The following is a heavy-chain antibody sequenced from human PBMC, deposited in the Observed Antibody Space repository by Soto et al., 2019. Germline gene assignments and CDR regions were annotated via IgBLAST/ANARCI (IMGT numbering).Heavy chain of an antibody. CDR3: ARDPNIVLVPAALRSYYYYYGMDV. CDR2: IKQDGSEK. J-gene: IGHJ6*02. CDR1: GFTFSSYW. Sequence: GGSLRLSCAASGFTFSSYWMSWVRQAPGKGLEWVANIKQDGSEKYYVVSVKGRFTISRDNAKNSLYLQMNSLRAEDTAVYYCARDPNIVLVPAALRSYYYYYGMDVWGQGTTVTVS. V-gene: IGHV3-7*01. D-gene: IGHD2-2*01.